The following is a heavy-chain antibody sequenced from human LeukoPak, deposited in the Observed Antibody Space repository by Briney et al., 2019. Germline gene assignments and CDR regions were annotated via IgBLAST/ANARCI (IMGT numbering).Heavy chain of an antibody. Sequence: SETLSLTCTVSGGSISYYYWSWIRQPPGKGLEWIGYIYYTGSTNYNPSLKSRLTISVDTSKNHFSLKLSSVTAADTAVYYCARYCESSGYYGASDDGFDIWGPGTMVTVSS. CDR1: GGSISYYY. CDR2: IYYTGST. D-gene: IGHD3-22*01. J-gene: IGHJ3*02. CDR3: ARYCESSGYYGASDDGFDI. V-gene: IGHV4-59*08.